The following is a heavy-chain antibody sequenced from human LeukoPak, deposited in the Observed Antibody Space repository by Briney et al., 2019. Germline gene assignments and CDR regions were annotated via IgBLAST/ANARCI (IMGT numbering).Heavy chain of an antibody. J-gene: IGHJ4*02. CDR1: GYTFATYG. D-gene: IGHD6-13*01. CDR2: ISANTGKT. Sequence: ASVKVSCKASGYTFATYGFCWVRQAPGHGLEWMGWISANTGKTDYPRKFQGRVTMTTDTSKSTAYMELRSLRPDDTAVYYCAKVAGDRMDYWGQGTLLSVS. CDR3: AKVAGDRMDY. V-gene: IGHV1-18*01.